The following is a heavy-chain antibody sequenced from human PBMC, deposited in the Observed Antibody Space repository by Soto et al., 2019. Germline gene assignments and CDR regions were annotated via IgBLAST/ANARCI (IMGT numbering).Heavy chain of an antibody. CDR3: ARHPPRSPFDI. Sequence: TSETLSLTCTVSGGSIKNYYWSWIRQPPGKGLEWIGYIYYSGTTNYNPSLKSGVSISVDTSKNQFSLKLSSVTAADTAVYYCARHPPRSPFDIWGQGALVTVSS. CDR2: IYYSGTT. J-gene: IGHJ4*02. CDR1: GGSIKNYY. V-gene: IGHV4-59*08. D-gene: IGHD3-9*01.